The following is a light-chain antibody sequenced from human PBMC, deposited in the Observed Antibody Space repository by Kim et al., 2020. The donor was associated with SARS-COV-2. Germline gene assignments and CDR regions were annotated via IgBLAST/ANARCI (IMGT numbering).Light chain of an antibody. CDR1: RSDVGGYNY. CDR2: DVK. Sequence: GQSVTISCTGTRSDVGGYNYVSWYQQHPGNANNLMIYDVKQRPSGVPDRFSGSKSGDTAFLTVSGLSAEDEADYYCSSYAGINNLVFGGGTQLTVL. J-gene: IGLJ2*01. V-gene: IGLV2-8*01. CDR3: SSYAGINNLV.